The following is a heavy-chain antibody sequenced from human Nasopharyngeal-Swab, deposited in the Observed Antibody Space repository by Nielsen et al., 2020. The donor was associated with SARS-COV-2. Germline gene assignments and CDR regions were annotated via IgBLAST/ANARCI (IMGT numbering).Heavy chain of an antibody. CDR3: ANLYYYDSSGYPGGDY. V-gene: IGHV3-9*01. J-gene: IGHJ4*02. CDR2: ISWNSGSI. D-gene: IGHD3-22*01. CDR1: GFTFDDYA. Sequence: GWSLRLSCAASGFTFDDYAMHWVRQAPGKGLEWVSGISWNSGSIGYADSVKGRFTISRDNAKNSLYLQMNSLRAEDTALYYCANLYYYDSSGYPGGDYWGQGTLVTVSS.